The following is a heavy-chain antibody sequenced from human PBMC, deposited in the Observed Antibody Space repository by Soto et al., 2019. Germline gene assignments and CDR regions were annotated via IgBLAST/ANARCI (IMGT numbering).Heavy chain of an antibody. V-gene: IGHV3-23*01. J-gene: IGHJ4*02. CDR1: GCIFSNYA. CDR3: AGRTGYPFDY. CDR2: VGGNGLDT. D-gene: IGHD3-9*01. Sequence: EVQLLESGGGLVQPGGSLRLSCAASGCIFSNYAMNWVRQAPGKGLEWVSAVGGNGLDTYYADSVKGRFTISRDNAKNTLYLQMNSLRAEDTAVYYCAGRTGYPFDYWGQGTLVTVSS.